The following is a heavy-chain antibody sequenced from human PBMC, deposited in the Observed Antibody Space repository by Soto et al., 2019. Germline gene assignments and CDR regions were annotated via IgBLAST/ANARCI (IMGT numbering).Heavy chain of an antibody. V-gene: IGHV3-33*01. CDR2: IWYDGSNK. J-gene: IGHJ4*02. D-gene: IGHD4-4*01. CDR3: ARWNDYRAIDC. Sequence: GSLRLSCVASGFTFRSHGMHWVRHVPGKGLEWVGVIWYDGSNKYYADSVKDRFTISRDNSKNMLDLQMNSLRAEDTAVYYCARWNDYRAIDCWGQGSLVTVSS. CDR1: GFTFRSHG.